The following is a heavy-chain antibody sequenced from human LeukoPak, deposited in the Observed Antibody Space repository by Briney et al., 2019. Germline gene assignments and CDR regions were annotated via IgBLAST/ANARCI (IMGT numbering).Heavy chain of an antibody. D-gene: IGHD6-19*01. Sequence: GRSLRLSFASSGFTFSSYGMHWVRQAPGKGRDGVAVRWYEGNSKYYADSVKGRFTVSRENSKNTLYLHMNSLRAEDTAVYYCAKGPYSSGWNDAFDIWGQGTMVSVSS. V-gene: IGHV3-33*06. CDR2: RWYEGNSK. CDR1: GFTFSSYG. J-gene: IGHJ3*02. CDR3: AKGPYSSGWNDAFDI.